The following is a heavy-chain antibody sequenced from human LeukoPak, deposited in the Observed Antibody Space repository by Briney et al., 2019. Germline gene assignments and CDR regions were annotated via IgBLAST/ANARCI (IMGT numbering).Heavy chain of an antibody. Sequence: SETLSLTCTVSGGSISSYYWSWIRQPPGKGLEWIGYIYYSGSTNYNPSLKSRVTISVDTSENQFSLKLSSVTAADTAVYYCASHQYYDYVWGSYRSYAFDIWGQGTMVTVSS. CDR3: ASHQYYDYVWGSYRSYAFDI. V-gene: IGHV4-59*01. D-gene: IGHD3-16*02. J-gene: IGHJ3*02. CDR1: GGSISSYY. CDR2: IYYSGST.